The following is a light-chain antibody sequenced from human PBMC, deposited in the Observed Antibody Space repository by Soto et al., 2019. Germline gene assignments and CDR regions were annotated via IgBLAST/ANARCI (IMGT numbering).Light chain of an antibody. CDR1: QSASSN. CDR3: QQRSKWPIT. V-gene: IGKV3-15*01. J-gene: IGKJ5*01. CDR2: GAS. Sequence: ELVMTQSPATLSVSPGDRATLSCRASQSASSNLAWYQQKPGQAPWLLIYGASTRATGIPARFSGSESGTDFTLTISSLEPEDFAVYYCQQRSKWPITFGQGTRLEIK.